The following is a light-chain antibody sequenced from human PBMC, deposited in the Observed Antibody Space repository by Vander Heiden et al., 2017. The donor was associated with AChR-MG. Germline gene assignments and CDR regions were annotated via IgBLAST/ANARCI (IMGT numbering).Light chain of an antibody. Sequence: SYELTQPPSVSVALGQTARITCGGNNIGSKNVHWYQQRPGQAPVLVIYRDSNRPSEIPERFSGSNSGNTATLTISRAQAGDEADYYCQAWDSSTGVVFGGGTKLTVL. J-gene: IGLJ2*01. CDR1: NIGSKN. CDR2: RDS. CDR3: QAWDSSTGVV. V-gene: IGLV3-9*01.